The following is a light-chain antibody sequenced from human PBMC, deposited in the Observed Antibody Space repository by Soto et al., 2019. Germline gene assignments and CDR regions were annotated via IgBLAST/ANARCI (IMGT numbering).Light chain of an antibody. Sequence: EMVLTQSPATLSFSPGERSILSCRASQSVSSYLAWYQQKPGQAPRLLIYDASNRATGIPARFSGNGSGTDFTLTISSLEPEDFATYYCLQRINWPLTFGGGTKVDIK. V-gene: IGKV3-11*01. CDR2: DAS. CDR1: QSVSSY. CDR3: LQRINWPLT. J-gene: IGKJ4*01.